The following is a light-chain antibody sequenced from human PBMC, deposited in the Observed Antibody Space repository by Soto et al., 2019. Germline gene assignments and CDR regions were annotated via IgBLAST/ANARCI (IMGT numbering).Light chain of an antibody. Sequence: QAVVTQPPSVSEAPRQRVTISCSGSSSNIGNNAVNWYQQVPGKAPKLLIYYDDLLPSGVSDRFSGAKSGTSASLAISGLQSEDEADYYCASRDDSLNGWVFGGGTKVTVL. J-gene: IGLJ3*02. CDR3: ASRDDSLNGWV. V-gene: IGLV1-36*01. CDR2: YDD. CDR1: SSNIGNNA.